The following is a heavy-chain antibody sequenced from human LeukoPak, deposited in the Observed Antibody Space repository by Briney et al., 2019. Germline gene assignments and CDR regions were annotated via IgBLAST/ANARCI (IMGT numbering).Heavy chain of an antibody. CDR3: AKESDTSMVTDY. CDR2: ISYDGSNK. D-gene: IGHD5-18*01. V-gene: IGHV3-30*18. J-gene: IGHJ4*02. CDR1: VFTFSSYG. Sequence: GGSLRLSCAAPVFTFSSYGMHWVRQAPGKGLEWVAVISYDGSNKYYADSVKGRFTISRDNSKNTLYLQMNSLRAEDTAVYSCAKESDTSMVTDYWGQGTLVTVSS.